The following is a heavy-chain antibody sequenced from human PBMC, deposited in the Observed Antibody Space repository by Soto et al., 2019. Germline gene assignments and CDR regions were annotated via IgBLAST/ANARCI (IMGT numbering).Heavy chain of an antibody. V-gene: IGHV5-51*01. CDR2: IYPGDSDT. Sequence: GESLKISCKGSGYSFTSYWIGWVRQMPGKGLEWMGIIYPGDSDTRYSPSFQGQVTISADKSISTAFLQWSSLKASDTAMYYCARHGKYSSGWSSFDFWGQGTLVTVSS. CDR3: ARHGKYSSGWSSFDF. J-gene: IGHJ4*02. D-gene: IGHD6-19*01. CDR1: GYSFTSYW.